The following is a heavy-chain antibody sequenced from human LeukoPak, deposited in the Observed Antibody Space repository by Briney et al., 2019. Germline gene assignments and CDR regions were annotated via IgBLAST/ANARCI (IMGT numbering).Heavy chain of an antibody. CDR3: ARDPNYGDYDDLDYYYYGMDV. J-gene: IGHJ6*02. V-gene: IGHV1-69*04. CDR2: IIPILGIA. CDR1: GGTFSSYA. Sequence: SVKVSCKASGGTFSSYAISWVRQASGQGLEWMGRIIPILGIANYAQKFQGRVTITADKSTSTAYMELSSLRSEDTAVYYCARDPNYGDYDDLDYYYYGMDVWGQGTTVTVSS. D-gene: IGHD4-17*01.